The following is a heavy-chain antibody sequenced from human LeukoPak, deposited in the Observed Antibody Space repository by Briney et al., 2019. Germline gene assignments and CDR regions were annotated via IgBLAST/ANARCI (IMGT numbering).Heavy chain of an antibody. D-gene: IGHD6-13*01. CDR2: INPDSGGT. Sequence: ASVKVSCKASGYTFTGYFMHWVRQAHGQGLVWMGWINPDSGGTAYAQKFQGRVTMTRDPSISTAYMELSRLRSDDTAVYYCARVVDSSSRYYFDYWGQGTLVTVSS. V-gene: IGHV1-2*02. CDR1: GYTFTGYF. CDR3: ARVVDSSSRYYFDY. J-gene: IGHJ4*02.